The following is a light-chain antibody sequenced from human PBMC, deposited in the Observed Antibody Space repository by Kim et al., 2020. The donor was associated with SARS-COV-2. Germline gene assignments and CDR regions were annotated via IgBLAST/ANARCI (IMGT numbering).Light chain of an antibody. CDR1: QSVSSRY. J-gene: IGKJ3*01. V-gene: IGKV3-20*01. CDR2: GAS. CDR3: QQYDSSLFT. Sequence: YQGERATHSCRASQSVSSRYLAWYQQKPGQAPRLRINGASSRATGIPDRFSGSGSGTDFTLTISRLEPKDFAVYYCQQYDSSLFTFGPGTKMDIK.